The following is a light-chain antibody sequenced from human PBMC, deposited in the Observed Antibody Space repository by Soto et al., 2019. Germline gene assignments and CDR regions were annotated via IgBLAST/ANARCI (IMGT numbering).Light chain of an antibody. Sequence: QSALTQPRSVSGSPGQSVTISCTGTSSDVGRYNYVSWYQQHPGKAPKLMIYDVDKRPSGVPDRFSGSKSGDTASLTISGLQAEDEDDYYCCSYAGTYSVIFGGGTKVTVL. CDR1: SSDVGRYNY. V-gene: IGLV2-11*01. CDR2: DVD. CDR3: CSYAGTYSVI. J-gene: IGLJ2*01.